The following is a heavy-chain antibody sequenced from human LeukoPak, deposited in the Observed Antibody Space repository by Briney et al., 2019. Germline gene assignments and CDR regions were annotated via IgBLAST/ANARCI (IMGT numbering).Heavy chain of an antibody. CDR3: ARHEAGFKEVGAVGYNWFDP. J-gene: IGHJ5*02. CDR2: IYYSGST. CDR1: GGSISSSSYY. D-gene: IGHD1-26*01. V-gene: IGHV4-39*01. Sequence: PSETLSLTCTVSGGSISSSSYYWGWIRQPPGKGLEWIGSIYYSGSTYYNPSLKSRVTISVDTSKNQFSLKLSSVTAADTAVYYCARHEAGFKEVGAVGYNWFDPWGQGTLVTVSS.